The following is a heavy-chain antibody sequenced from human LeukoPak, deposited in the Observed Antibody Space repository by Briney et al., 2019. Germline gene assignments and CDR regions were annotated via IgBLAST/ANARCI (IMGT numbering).Heavy chain of an antibody. D-gene: IGHD5-18*01. CDR3: ARALTAHDY. J-gene: IGHJ4*02. CDR1: SGSISTSNYY. V-gene: IGHV4-39*07. CDR2: INHSGST. Sequence: PSETLSLTCTVSSGSISTSNYYWSWIRQPPGKGLEWIGEINHSGSTNYNPSLKSRVTISVDTSKNQFSLKLSSVTAADTAVYYCARALTAHDYWGQGTLVTVSS.